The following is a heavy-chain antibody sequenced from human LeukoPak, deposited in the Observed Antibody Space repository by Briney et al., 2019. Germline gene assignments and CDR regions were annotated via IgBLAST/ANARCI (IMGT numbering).Heavy chain of an antibody. D-gene: IGHD2-15*01. CDR2: IGWRDSVI. CDR1: GFTFSTYT. J-gene: IGHJ4*02. Sequence: GGSLRLSCAASGFTFSTYTMNCVRQAPGKGPEWISYIGWRDSVIFYVDSVKGRFTISRDSAKNTLFLQMNSLSDEYTAVYYCARDHQWSFDSWGQGTLVTVSS. CDR3: ARDHQWSFDS. V-gene: IGHV3-48*02.